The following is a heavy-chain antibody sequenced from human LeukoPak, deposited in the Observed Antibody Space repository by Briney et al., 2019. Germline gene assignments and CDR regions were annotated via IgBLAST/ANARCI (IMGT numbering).Heavy chain of an antibody. CDR3: ARYYCTGGICYHFDY. Sequence: SETLSLTCTVFGGAISSYYWSWIRQPPGKGLEWIGYIYYTGSTNYNPSLKSRVTISVDASKNQFSLKLSSVTAADTAVYYCARYYCTGGICYHFDYWGQGTLVTVSS. CDR1: GGAISSYY. CDR2: IYYTGST. J-gene: IGHJ4*02. V-gene: IGHV4-59*01. D-gene: IGHD2-15*01.